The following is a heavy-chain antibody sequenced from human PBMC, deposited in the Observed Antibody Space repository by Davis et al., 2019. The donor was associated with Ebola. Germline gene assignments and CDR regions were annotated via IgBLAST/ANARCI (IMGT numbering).Heavy chain of an antibody. CDR2: INPNSGGT. CDR3: ARGIPERDPFLHYWYFDL. Sequence: AASVKVSCKASGYTFTSYAISWVRQAPGPGLEWMGWINPNSGGTNYAQKFQGWVTMTRDTSISTAYMELSRLGSDDTAVYYCARGIPERDPFLHYWYFDLWGRGTLVTVSS. CDR1: GYTFTSYA. J-gene: IGHJ2*01. V-gene: IGHV1-2*04. D-gene: IGHD6-25*01.